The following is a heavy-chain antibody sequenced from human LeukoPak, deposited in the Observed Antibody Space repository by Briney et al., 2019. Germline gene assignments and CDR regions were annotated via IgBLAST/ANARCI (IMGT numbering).Heavy chain of an antibody. Sequence: PGGFLRLSCAASGFTFSSYAMSWVRQAPGKGLEWVSTISGSGGSAYYADSVTGRFTISRDNSKNTLYLQMNSLRAEDTALYYCAKEKDSGYYYFDYWGQGTLVTVSS. J-gene: IGHJ4*02. CDR2: ISGSGGSA. V-gene: IGHV3-23*01. CDR3: AKEKDSGYYYFDY. D-gene: IGHD3-22*01. CDR1: GFTFSSYA.